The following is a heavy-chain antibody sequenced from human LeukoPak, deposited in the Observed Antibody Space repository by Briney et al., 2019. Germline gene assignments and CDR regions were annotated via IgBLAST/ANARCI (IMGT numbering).Heavy chain of an antibody. J-gene: IGHJ4*02. D-gene: IGHD3-10*01. CDR1: GFTFSSYE. CDR3: ARKGGTMVNYRPFDC. CDR2: ISNSGSNI. V-gene: IGHV3-48*03. Sequence: GGSLRLSCAASGFTFSSYEMNWVRQAQGEGREGGAYISNSGSNIYYADSVKGGLTIYRDKSKNTLHVQMNSLRTEDTAVYYCARKGGTMVNYRPFDCWGQGTRVTGSS.